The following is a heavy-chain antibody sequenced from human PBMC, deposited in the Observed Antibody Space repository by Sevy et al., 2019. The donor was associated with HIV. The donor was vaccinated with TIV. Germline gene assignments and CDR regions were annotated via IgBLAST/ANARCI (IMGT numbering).Heavy chain of an antibody. CDR1: GFTFSDYY. D-gene: IGHD2-2*01. V-gene: IGHV3-7*03. CDR3: ARDCSSTSCLWGMDV. CDR2: IKRDGSEK. Sequence: GGSLRLSCAASGFTFSDYYMSWIRQAPGKGLEWVANIKRDGSEKYYVASVKGRFTISRDNAKNSLYLQMNGLRVEDTAVYYCARDCSSTSCLWGMDVWGPGTTVTVSS. J-gene: IGHJ6*02.